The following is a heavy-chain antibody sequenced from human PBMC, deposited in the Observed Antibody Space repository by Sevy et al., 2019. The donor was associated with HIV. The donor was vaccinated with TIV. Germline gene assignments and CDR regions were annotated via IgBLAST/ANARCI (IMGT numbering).Heavy chain of an antibody. CDR3: AKGSYGDYGYYYGMDV. Sequence: GGSLRLSCAASGFTFSSYGMHWVRQAPGKGLEWVAVISYDGSNKYYADSVKGRFTISRDNSKNTLYLQMNSLRAEDTAVFYCAKGSYGDYGYYYGMDVWGQGTTVTVSS. CDR1: GFTFSSYG. J-gene: IGHJ6*02. V-gene: IGHV3-30*18. CDR2: ISYDGSNK. D-gene: IGHD4-17*01.